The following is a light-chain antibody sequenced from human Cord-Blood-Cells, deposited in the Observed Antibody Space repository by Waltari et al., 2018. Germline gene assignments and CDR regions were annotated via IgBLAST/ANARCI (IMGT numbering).Light chain of an antibody. J-gene: IGLJ2*01. Sequence: SYVLTQPPSVSVAPGKTARITCGGNNIGSKSVHWYQQKPGQAPVLVIYYDSDRPSAFPERFPDPNAGNTATLPISRVDAGDGAVYYGQVWDSSSYHPVFGGGTKLTVL. CDR3: QVWDSSSYHPV. CDR1: NIGSKS. CDR2: YDS. V-gene: IGLV3-21*04.